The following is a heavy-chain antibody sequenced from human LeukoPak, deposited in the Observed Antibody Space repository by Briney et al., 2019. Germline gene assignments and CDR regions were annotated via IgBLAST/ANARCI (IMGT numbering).Heavy chain of an antibody. V-gene: IGHV4-59*01. CDR1: GDSISSYY. D-gene: IGHD2-15*01. J-gene: IGHJ3*02. Sequence: PSETLSLTCTVSGDSISSYYWNWIRQSPGKGLEWIGYIYYSGNTNYNPSLKSRVTISVDTPRNQFSLKLSSVTAADTAVYYCARDHCSGGSCYPVWAFDIWGQGTVATVSS. CDR2: IYYSGNT. CDR3: ARDHCSGGSCYPVWAFDI.